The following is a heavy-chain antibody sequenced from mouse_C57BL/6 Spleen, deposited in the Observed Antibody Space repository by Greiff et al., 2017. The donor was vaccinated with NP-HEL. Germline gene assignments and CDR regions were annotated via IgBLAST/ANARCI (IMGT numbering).Heavy chain of an antibody. CDR2: ILPGSGST. Sequence: QVQLQQSGAELMKPGASVKLSCKATGYTFTGYWIEWVKQRPGHGLEWIGEILPGSGSTNYNEKFKGKATFTADTSSNTAYMQLSSLTTEDSAIYYCARKGPDYDGSSFDWYFDVWGTGTTVTVSS. CDR3: ARKGPDYDGSSFDWYFDV. CDR1: GYTFTGYW. J-gene: IGHJ1*03. V-gene: IGHV1-9*01. D-gene: IGHD1-1*01.